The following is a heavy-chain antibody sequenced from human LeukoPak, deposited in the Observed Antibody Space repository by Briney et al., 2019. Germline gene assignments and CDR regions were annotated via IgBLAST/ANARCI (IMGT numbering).Heavy chain of an antibody. J-gene: IGHJ4*02. V-gene: IGHV3-11*04. D-gene: IGHD6-6*01. Sequence: GGSLRLSCAASGFTFSEYYMTWIRRAPGKGLEWLSYISPGGSTIYYADSMKGRLTISRDNAKKSLDLQMNSLRAEDTAVYYCARDRESSSMSWAFDYWGQGTLVTVSS. CDR1: GFTFSEYY. CDR3: ARDRESSSMSWAFDY. CDR2: ISPGGSTI.